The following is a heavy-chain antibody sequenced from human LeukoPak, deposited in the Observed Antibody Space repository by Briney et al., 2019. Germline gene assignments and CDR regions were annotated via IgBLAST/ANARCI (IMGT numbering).Heavy chain of an antibody. CDR3: ATENNYYDSSGYYYV. CDR1: GFTFRSYS. D-gene: IGHD3-22*01. V-gene: IGHV3-48*04. CDR2: ISSNGNTI. J-gene: IGHJ4*02. Sequence: GGSLRLSCAASGFTFRSYSMNWVRQAPGKGLEWVSYISSNGNTIYYADSVKGRFTISRDNAKNSLYLQMNSLRAEDTAVYYCATENNYYDSSGYYYVWGQGNLVTVSS.